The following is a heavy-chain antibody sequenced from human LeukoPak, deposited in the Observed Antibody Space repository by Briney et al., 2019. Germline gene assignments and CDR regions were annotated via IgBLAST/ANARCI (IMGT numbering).Heavy chain of an antibody. J-gene: IGHJ4*02. CDR1: GGSINSYY. Sequence: PSETLSLTFSVSGGSINSYYWSWIRQPPGKGLEWIGYIFYSGSTNYNPSLKSRVTISVDTSKNQFSLKLSSVTAADTAVYYCARLQFGSGNYQEVDHWGQGTLVTVSS. CDR3: ARLQFGSGNYQEVDH. D-gene: IGHD3-22*01. CDR2: IFYSGST. V-gene: IGHV4-59*08.